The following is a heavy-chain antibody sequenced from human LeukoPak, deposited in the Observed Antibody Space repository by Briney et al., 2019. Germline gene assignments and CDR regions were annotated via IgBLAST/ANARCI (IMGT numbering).Heavy chain of an antibody. CDR2: IKSVTDGGTT. Sequence: GGSLRLSCAASGFTFSHAWMSWVRQAPGKGLEWVGHIKSVTDGGTTDYAAPVKGRFTISRDDSKNTLYLQMNSLKTEDTAVYYCTTAGPKSYWGQGTLVTVSS. J-gene: IGHJ4*02. CDR1: GFTFSHAW. V-gene: IGHV3-15*01. CDR3: TTAGPKSY.